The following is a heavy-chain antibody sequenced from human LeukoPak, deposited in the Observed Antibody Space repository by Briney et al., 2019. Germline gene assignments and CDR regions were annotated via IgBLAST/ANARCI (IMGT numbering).Heavy chain of an antibody. D-gene: IGHD4-17*01. CDR2: IYPGDSDT. CDR3: ARGTVTPYYFDY. J-gene: IGHJ4*02. V-gene: IGHV5-51*01. CDR1: GXSFTSYW. Sequence: GASLKISCKGSGXSFTSYWIGWVRQMPGKGLEWMGVIYPGDSDTRYSPSFQGQVTISADKSISTAYLQWSSPKSSDTAMYYCARGTVTPYYFDYWGQGTLVTVSS.